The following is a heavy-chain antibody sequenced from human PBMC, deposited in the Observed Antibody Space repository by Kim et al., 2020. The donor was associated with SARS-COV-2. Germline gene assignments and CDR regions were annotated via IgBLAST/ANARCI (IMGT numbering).Heavy chain of an antibody. D-gene: IGHD3-10*01. CDR3: ARSSYYYGSGYYAMDV. CDR2: IHYTGTT. Sequence: SETLSLTCTVSGGSVSSASHWWSWIRQSPGKGLEWIGYIHYTGTTNYSPSLKSRATISVDTSKSRFSLRLSTVTAADSAVYYCARSSYYYGSGYYAMDVWGQGTTVTVSS. CDR1: GGSVSSASHW. V-gene: IGHV4-61*01. J-gene: IGHJ6*02.